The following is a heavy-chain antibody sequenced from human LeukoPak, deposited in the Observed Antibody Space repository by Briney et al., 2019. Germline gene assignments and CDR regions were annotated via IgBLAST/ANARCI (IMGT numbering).Heavy chain of an antibody. CDR1: GFTFSSYE. Sequence: TGGSLRLSCAASGFTFSSYEMNGVRQAPGKGLEWVSYISSSGSTIYYADSVKGRFTISRDNAKNSLYLQMNSLRAEDTAVYYCARESDFWSGYPILDYWGQGTLVTVSS. V-gene: IGHV3-48*03. D-gene: IGHD3-3*01. CDR2: ISSSGSTI. J-gene: IGHJ4*02. CDR3: ARESDFWSGYPILDY.